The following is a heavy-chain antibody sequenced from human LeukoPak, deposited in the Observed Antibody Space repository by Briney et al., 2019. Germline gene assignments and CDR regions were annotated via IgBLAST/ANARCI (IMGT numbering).Heavy chain of an antibody. V-gene: IGHV1-8*01. CDR2: KNPNSGRT. CDR1: GYTFTSYD. Sequence: ASVKVSCKASGYTFTSYDINWVRQATGQGLEWMGFKNPNSGRTGFAQKFQGRFTMTTDTSISTAYMELSSLTSEDTAVYYCARGPVGSYGMDVWGQGTTVTVSS. D-gene: IGHD3-10*01. J-gene: IGHJ6*02. CDR3: ARGPVGSYGMDV.